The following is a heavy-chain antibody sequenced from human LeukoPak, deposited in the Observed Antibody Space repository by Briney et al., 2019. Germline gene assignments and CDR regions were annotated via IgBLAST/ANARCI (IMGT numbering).Heavy chain of an antibody. CDR2: INPSGGST. CDR3: ARVAAEVVGLPGAIGFGWLRRDYYYMDV. V-gene: IGHV1-46*01. CDR1: GYTFTGYY. Sequence: ASVKVSCTASGYTFTGYYMHWVRQAPGEGLEWMGIINPSGGSTTYAQKFQGRVTMTRDMSTSTVYMDLSSLRSEDTAVYYCARVAAEVVGLPGAIGFGWLRRDYYYMDVWGKRTTVTVSS. J-gene: IGHJ6*03. D-gene: IGHD2-2*02.